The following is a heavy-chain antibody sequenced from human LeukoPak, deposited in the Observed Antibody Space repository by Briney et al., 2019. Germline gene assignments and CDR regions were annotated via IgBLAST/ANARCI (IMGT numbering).Heavy chain of an antibody. CDR2: IFYSGST. CDR1: GGSISGYY. V-gene: IGHV4-59*01. D-gene: IGHD3-10*02. CDR3: ARDNVPGDI. Sequence: SETQSLTCTVSGGSISGYYWNWIRQPPGKGLEWIGYIFYSGSTDYNPALKSRVTISVDTSKNQFSLKLSSVTAADTAVYYCARDNVPGDIWGQGTLVTVSS. J-gene: IGHJ4*01.